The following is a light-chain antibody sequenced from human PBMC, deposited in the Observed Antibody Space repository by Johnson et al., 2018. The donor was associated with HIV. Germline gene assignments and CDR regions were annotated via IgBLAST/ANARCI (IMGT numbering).Light chain of an antibody. CDR2: ENN. Sequence: QSVLTQPPSVSAAPGQKVTISCSGSSSNIGNNYVSWYQQLPGTAPKLLIHENNKRPSGIPDRFSGSKSGTSATLGITGLQTGDEADYYCGTWDSSLSAVLFGTGTKVTVL. V-gene: IGLV1-51*02. CDR3: GTWDSSLSAVL. CDR1: SSNIGNNY. J-gene: IGLJ1*01.